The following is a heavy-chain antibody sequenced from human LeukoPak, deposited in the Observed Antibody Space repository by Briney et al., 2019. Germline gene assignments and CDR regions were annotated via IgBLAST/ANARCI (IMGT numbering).Heavy chain of an antibody. J-gene: IGHJ4*02. D-gene: IGHD6-6*01. CDR3: ARIYSSSFPVDY. V-gene: IGHV4-34*01. CDR1: GGSFSGYY. Sequence: SETLSLTCAVYGGSFSGYYWSWIRQPPGKGLEWIGEINHSGSTNYNPSLKSRVTISVDTSKNQFSLKLSSVTAADTAVYYCARIYSSSFPVDYWGQGTLVTVSS. CDR2: INHSGST.